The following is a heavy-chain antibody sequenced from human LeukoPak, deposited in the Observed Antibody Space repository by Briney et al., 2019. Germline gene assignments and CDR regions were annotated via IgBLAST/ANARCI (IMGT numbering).Heavy chain of an antibody. CDR1: GGSISSGGYY. CDR2: IYYSGST. D-gene: IGHD3-10*01. Sequence: PLETLSLTCTVSGGSISSGGYYWSWIRQHPGKGLEWIGYIYYSGSTYYTPSLKSRVTISVDTSKNQFSLKLSSVTAADTAVYYCARVGSYYGSGTFDYWGQGTLVTVSS. V-gene: IGHV4-31*03. J-gene: IGHJ4*02. CDR3: ARVGSYYGSGTFDY.